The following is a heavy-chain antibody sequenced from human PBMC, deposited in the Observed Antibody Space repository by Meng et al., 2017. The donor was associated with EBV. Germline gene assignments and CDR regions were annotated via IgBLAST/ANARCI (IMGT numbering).Heavy chain of an antibody. D-gene: IGHD1/OR15-1a*01. Sequence: VALGEAGAEVKKPGASLKVSCKASGYSFTIYYLNWLRQAPGKGLEWMGIIIPAGGNTNYAQKFRGRFTMTRDASTSTVYMDLSILTSEDTAVYYCVRELVGGTFDYWGQGTLVTVSS. J-gene: IGHJ4*02. V-gene: IGHV1-46*01. CDR1: GYSFTIYY. CDR3: VRELVGGTFDY. CDR2: IIPAGGNT.